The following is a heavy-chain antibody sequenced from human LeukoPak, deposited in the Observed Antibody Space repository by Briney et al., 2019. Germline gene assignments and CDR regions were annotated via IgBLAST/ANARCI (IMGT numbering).Heavy chain of an antibody. CDR2: ISGSGGST. CDR1: GFTFSSYA. D-gene: IGHD6-19*01. J-gene: IGHJ6*03. CDR3: ARGDQDSSGWYLPYYYYYYMDV. Sequence: GGSLRLSCAASGFTFSSYAMSWVRQAPGKGLEWVSAISGSGGSTYYADSVKGRFTISRDNAKNSLYLQMNSLRAEDTAVYYCARGDQDSSGWYLPYYYYYYMDVWGKGTTVTVSS. V-gene: IGHV3-23*01.